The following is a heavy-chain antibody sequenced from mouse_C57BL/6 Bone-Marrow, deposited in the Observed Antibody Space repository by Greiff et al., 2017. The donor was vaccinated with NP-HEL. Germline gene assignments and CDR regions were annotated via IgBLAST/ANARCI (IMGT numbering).Heavy chain of an antibody. CDR2: INYDGSST. D-gene: IGHD1-1*01. Sequence: MESEGGLVQPGSSMKLSCTASGFTFSDYYMAWVRQVPEKGLEWVANINYDGSSTYYLDSLKSRFIISRDNAKNILYLQMSSLKSEDTATYYCARGPYYYGSSYWYFDVWGTGTTVTVSS. J-gene: IGHJ1*03. V-gene: IGHV5-16*01. CDR3: ARGPYYYGSSYWYFDV. CDR1: GFTFSDYY.